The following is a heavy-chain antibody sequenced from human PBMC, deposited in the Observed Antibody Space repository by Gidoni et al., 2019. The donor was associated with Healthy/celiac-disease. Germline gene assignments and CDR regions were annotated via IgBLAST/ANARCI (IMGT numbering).Heavy chain of an antibody. Sequence: EVQLLVSGGGLVQPGGSLRLSCTASGFTFSNFAMSWVRQPPGKGLEWVSAITDSGGNTYYADSVKGRFTISRDNSKNTLDLQMNSLRAEDTAVYYCVRRDGRWGQGTLVTVSS. D-gene: IGHD1-26*01. V-gene: IGHV3-23*01. J-gene: IGHJ4*02. CDR2: ITDSGGNT. CDR1: GFTFSNFA. CDR3: VRRDGR.